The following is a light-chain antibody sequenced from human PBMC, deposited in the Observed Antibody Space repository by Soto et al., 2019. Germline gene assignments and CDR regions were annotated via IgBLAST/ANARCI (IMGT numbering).Light chain of an antibody. J-gene: IGKJ5*01. CDR1: QDISNY. CDR2: AAS. V-gene: IGKV1-9*01. CDR3: QQLNSYPT. Sequence: DIQMTQSPSSLSASVGDRVTITCQASQDISNYLNWYQQKPGKAPKLLIYAASTLQSGVPSRFSGSGSGTDFTLTISSLQPEDFATYYCQQLNSYPTFGQGTRLEIK.